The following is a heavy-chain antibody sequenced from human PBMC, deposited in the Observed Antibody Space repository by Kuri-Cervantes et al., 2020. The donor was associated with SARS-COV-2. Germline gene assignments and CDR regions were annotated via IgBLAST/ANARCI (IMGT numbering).Heavy chain of an antibody. J-gene: IGHJ6*03. V-gene: IGHV1-69*05. CDR3: AFSPTSTYYYYYYMDV. Sequence: SSVTVSYKASVGTFSSYAISWVRQAPGQGLEWRGGIIPIFGTANYAQKFQGKVTITTDESTSTAYMELSSLRSEDTAVYYCAFSPTSTYYYYYYMDVWGKGTTVTVSS. CDR1: VGTFSSYA. CDR2: IIPIFGTA. D-gene: IGHD3-3*01.